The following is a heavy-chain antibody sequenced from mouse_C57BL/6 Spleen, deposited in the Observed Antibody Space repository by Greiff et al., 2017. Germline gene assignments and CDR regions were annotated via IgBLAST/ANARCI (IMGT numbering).Heavy chain of an antibody. J-gene: IGHJ4*01. Sequence: DVHLVESGGGLVKPGGSLKLSCAASGFTFSDYGMHWVRQAPEKGLEWVAYISSGSSTIYYADTVKGRFTISRDNAKNTLFLQMTSLRSEDTAMYYCARRAQADAMDYWGQGTSVTVSS. CDR3: ARRAQADAMDY. V-gene: IGHV5-17*01. CDR1: GFTFSDYG. D-gene: IGHD3-2*02. CDR2: ISSGSSTI.